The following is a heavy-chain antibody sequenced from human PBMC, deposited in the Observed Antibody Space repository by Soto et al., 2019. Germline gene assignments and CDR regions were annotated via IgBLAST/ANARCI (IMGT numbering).Heavy chain of an antibody. Sequence: PGGSLRLSCEASGFTFSSYGMHWVGQAPGKGLEWVAIIWNDGSNEYYADSVKGRFTISRDNSKNTLYLQVSNLRAEDTAVYFCARDQTDSGGYSDSWGQGTLVTVSS. D-gene: IGHD3-22*01. CDR3: ARDQTDSGGYSDS. CDR2: IWNDGSNE. V-gene: IGHV3-33*01. J-gene: IGHJ4*02. CDR1: GFTFSSYG.